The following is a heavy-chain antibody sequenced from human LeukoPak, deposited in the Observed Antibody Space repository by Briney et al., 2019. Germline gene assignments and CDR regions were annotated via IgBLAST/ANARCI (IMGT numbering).Heavy chain of an antibody. V-gene: IGHV5-51*01. CDR2: IYPGDSDT. J-gene: IGHJ4*02. D-gene: IGHD2-15*01. CDR3: ARRGYCSGGSCYLFDY. CDR1: GYSFTSYW. Sequence: RGESLKISCKGSGYSFTSYWIGWVRQMPGKGLEWMGIIYPGDSDTRYSPSFQGQVTISADKSISTAYLQWSSLKASDTAMYYCARRGYCSGGSCYLFDYWGQGTLVAVSS.